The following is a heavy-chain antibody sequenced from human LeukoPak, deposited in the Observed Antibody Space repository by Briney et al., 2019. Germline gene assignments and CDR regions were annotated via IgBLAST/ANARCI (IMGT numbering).Heavy chain of an antibody. CDR3: AAEVTSIVPDY. Sequence: ASVKVSCKVSGHTLSKLSMYWVRQAPGEGLEWMRGFDPENDERIYAQKFRGRVTMTEDTSTNTAYMELSSLRSDDTAVYYCAAEVTSIVPDYWGQGTLVTVS. D-gene: IGHD2-21*02. V-gene: IGHV1-24*01. J-gene: IGHJ4*02. CDR1: GHTLSKLS. CDR2: FDPENDER.